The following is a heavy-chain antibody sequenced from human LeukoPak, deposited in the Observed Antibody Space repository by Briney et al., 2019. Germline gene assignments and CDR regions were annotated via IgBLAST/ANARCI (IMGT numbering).Heavy chain of an antibody. V-gene: IGHV3-7*01. J-gene: IGHJ4*02. CDR3: ASLDY. CDR1: GFTFSRYW. CDR2: IKQDGSEK. Sequence: GGSLRLSCAASGFTFSRYWMNWVHQVPGKGLEWVANIKQDGSEKYYVDSVKGRFTISRDNAKNSLYLQMNSLRAEDTAVYYCASLDYWGQGTLVTVSS.